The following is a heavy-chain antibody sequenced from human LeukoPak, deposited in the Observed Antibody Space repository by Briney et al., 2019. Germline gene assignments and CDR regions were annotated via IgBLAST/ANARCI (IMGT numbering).Heavy chain of an antibody. J-gene: IGHJ4*02. D-gene: IGHD3-22*01. CDR2: IIPDSGGT. CDR3: ARDPWDSSGYSGVDY. V-gene: IGHV1-2*02. Sequence: ASVKVSCKASGYTLTEYYIHWVRQAPGQGLEWMGFIIPDSGGTTYQQNFQGRVTMTRDTSISTFYMELSSLRPDDTAVYYCARDPWDSSGYSGVDYWGQGTLVTVSS. CDR1: GYTLTEYY.